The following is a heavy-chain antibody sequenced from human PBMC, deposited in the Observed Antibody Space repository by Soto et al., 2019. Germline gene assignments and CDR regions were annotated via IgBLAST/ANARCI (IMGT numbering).Heavy chain of an antibody. V-gene: IGHV2-5*02. CDR1: GFSPNPGGLG. CDR3: AHSRCGGDCLRSYSSHYYYGMDV. Sequence: QFTLREFGPTLLNPTRPPPLTSTFSGFSPNPGGLGGAGFGQPPGMALEGLALIYWDGDKPYSPSLKSRLSITKDTSNNQVVLTLTNMDPVDTATYYCAHSRCGGDCLRSYSSHYYYGMDVWGQGTTVTVSS. J-gene: IGHJ6*02. CDR2: IYWDGDK. D-gene: IGHD2-21*02.